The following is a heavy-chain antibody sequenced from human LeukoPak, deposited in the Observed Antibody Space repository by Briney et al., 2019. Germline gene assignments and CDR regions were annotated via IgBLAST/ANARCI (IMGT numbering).Heavy chain of an antibody. CDR1: GFTFSSYS. Sequence: GGSLRLSCAASGFTFSSYSMTWVRQAPGKGLEWVSYISSSSSYIYYADSVKGRFTISRDNAKNSLYLQTNSLRAEDTAVYYCARAGCSSTSCYRGYYYYGMDVWGQGTTVTVSS. J-gene: IGHJ6*02. CDR2: ISSSSSYI. CDR3: ARAGCSSTSCYRGYYYYGMDV. D-gene: IGHD2-2*01. V-gene: IGHV3-21*01.